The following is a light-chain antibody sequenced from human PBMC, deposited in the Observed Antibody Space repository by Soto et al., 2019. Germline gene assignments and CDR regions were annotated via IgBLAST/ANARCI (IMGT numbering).Light chain of an antibody. Sequence: SCRTSLSVSVYLDWYQQKPGQAPRLLISDASNRATGIPARFSGSGSGTDFTLTISSLEPEDFAVYYCHQRQYWPPITFGQGTRLEIK. J-gene: IGKJ5*01. CDR1: LSVSVY. CDR2: DAS. CDR3: HQRQYWPPIT. V-gene: IGKV3-11*01.